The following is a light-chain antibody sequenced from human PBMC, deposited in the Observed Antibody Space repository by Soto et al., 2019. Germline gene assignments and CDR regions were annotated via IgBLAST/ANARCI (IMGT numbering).Light chain of an antibody. CDR2: AAS. CDR3: QQFKSYPIT. V-gene: IGKV1-9*01. CDR1: QGISSY. J-gene: IGKJ5*01. Sequence: DIQLTQSPSFLSASVGDRVTITCRASQGISSYLAWYQQKPGKAPDLLIYAASTLQSGVSSRFSGSGSGTEFTLTISSLQPEDFATYYCQQFKSYPITFGQGTRLEIK.